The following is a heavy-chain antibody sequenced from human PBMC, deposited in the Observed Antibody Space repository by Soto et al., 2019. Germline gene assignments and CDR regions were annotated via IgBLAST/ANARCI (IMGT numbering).Heavy chain of an antibody. J-gene: IGHJ5*02. CDR3: ARGAAYYDFWSGSRENNWFDP. CDR1: GYTFTSYD. D-gene: IGHD3-3*01. V-gene: IGHV1-8*01. Sequence: ASVKVSCKASGYTFTSYDINWVRQATGQGLEWMGRMNPNIGNAGYAQKFQGRVTITADKSTSTAYMELSSLRSEDTAVYYCARGAAYYDFWSGSRENNWFDPWGQGTLVTVSS. CDR2: MNPNIGNA.